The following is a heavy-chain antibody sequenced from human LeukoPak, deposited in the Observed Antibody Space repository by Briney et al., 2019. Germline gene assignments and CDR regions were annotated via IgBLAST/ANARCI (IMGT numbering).Heavy chain of an antibody. V-gene: IGHV4-39*07. CDR2: IYYSGST. J-gene: IGHJ6*02. CDR1: GGSISSSSYY. D-gene: IGHD2-21*02. CDR3: ARFLSGHDSLYGMDV. Sequence: PSETLSLTCTVSGGSISSSSYYWGWIRQPPGKGLEWIGSIYYSGSTYYNPSLKSRVTISVDTSKNQFSLKLSSVTAADTAVYYCARFLSGHDSLYGMDVWGQGTTVTVSS.